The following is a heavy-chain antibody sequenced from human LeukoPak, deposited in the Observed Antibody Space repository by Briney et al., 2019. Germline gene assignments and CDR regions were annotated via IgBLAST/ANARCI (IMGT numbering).Heavy chain of an antibody. Sequence: SQTLSLTCAISGDSVSGSPAVWNWIRQSPSRGLGWLGRTYYRSKWYIDYAVSVKSRITITPDTSDNQFSLHLNSVTPEDTAVYYCARGAVRGGVNYDYWGQGTLVTVSS. V-gene: IGHV6-1*01. D-gene: IGHD3-10*01. CDR3: ARGAVRGGVNYDY. CDR2: TYYRSKWYI. CDR1: GDSVSGSPAV. J-gene: IGHJ4*02.